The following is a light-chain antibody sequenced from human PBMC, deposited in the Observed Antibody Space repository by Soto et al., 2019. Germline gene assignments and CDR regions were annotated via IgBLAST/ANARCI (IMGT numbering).Light chain of an antibody. CDR1: SSNIGAGYD. V-gene: IGLV1-40*01. CDR2: GNS. CDR3: QSYDSSLSAL. J-gene: IGLJ3*02. Sequence: QSVLTQPPSVSGAPGQRVTISCTGSSSNIGAGYDVHWYQQLPGTAPKLLIYGNSNRPAGVPDRVSGSKSGTSASLAITGLQAEDEADYCCQSYDSSLSALFGGGTKLTVL.